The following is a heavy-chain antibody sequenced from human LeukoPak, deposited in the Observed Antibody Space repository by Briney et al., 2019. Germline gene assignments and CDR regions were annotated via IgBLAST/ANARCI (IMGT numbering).Heavy chain of an antibody. CDR1: GYTFTGYY. CDR2: INPNSGGT. V-gene: IGHV1-2*02. CDR3: ARQGMVRGAVNWFDP. D-gene: IGHD3-10*01. Sequence: ASGKVCCKASGYTFTGYYMHWVRQAPGQGLEWMGWINPNSGGTNYAQKFQGRVTMTRDTSISTAYMELSRLRSDDTAVYYCARQGMVRGAVNWFDPWGQGTLVTVSS. J-gene: IGHJ5*02.